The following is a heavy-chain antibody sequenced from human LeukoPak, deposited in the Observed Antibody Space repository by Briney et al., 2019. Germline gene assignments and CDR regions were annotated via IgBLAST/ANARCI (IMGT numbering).Heavy chain of an antibody. CDR1: GVSVSSYF. J-gene: IGHJ4*02. V-gene: IGHV4-4*07. CDR3: ARDTGSWFWDY. Sequence: PSETLSLTYTVSGVSVSSYFWSWIRQPAGKGLEWIGRSYTSGNTYYNPSLKSRVSMSIDTSKNQFSLKLSSVTAADTGVYYCARDTGSWFWDYWGQGILVTVSS. D-gene: IGHD6-13*01. CDR2: SYTSGNT.